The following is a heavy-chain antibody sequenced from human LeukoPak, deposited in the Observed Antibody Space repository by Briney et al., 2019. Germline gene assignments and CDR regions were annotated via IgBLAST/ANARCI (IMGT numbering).Heavy chain of an antibody. J-gene: IGHJ3*02. V-gene: IGHV1-3*01. D-gene: IGHD3-22*01. CDR2: INAGNGNT. CDR1: GYTFTSYA. CDR3: ARDVLGGPYYYDSSGYYGDAFDI. Sequence: ASVKVSCKASGYTFTSYAMHWVRQAPGQRLEWMGWINAGNGNTKYSQKFQGRVTITRDTSASTAYMELSSLRSEDTAVYYCARDVLGGPYYYDSSGYYGDAFDIWGQGTMVTVSS.